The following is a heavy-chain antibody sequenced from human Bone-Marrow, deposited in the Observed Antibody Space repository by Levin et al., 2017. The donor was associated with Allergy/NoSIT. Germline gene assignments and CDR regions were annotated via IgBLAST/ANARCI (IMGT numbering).Heavy chain of an antibody. D-gene: IGHD3-10*01. CDR3: ARDYYGSGAKYYFDY. V-gene: IGHV1-46*03. CDR1: GYTFTSYY. CDR2: INPSGGST. J-gene: IGHJ4*02. Sequence: PGESLKISCKASGYTFTSYYMHWVRQAPGQGLEWMGIINPSGGSTSYAQKFQGRVTMTRDTSTSTVYMELSSLRSEDTAVYYCARDYYGSGAKYYFDYWGQGTLVTVSS.